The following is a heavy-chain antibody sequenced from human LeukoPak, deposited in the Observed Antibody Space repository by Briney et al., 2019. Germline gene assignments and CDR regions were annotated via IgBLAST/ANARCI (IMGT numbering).Heavy chain of an antibody. V-gene: IGHV4-39*01. CDR2: IYYSGTT. J-gene: IGHJ4*02. D-gene: IGHD6-19*01. Sequence: SETLSLTCTVSGGSISTTSYFWAWIRQPPGKGLEWIGSIYYSGTTYYNPSLKSRVTISVDTSKNQFSLKLSSVTAADTAVYYCARPRSVAMAGGFDYWGQGTLVTVSS. CDR3: ARPRSVAMAGGFDY. CDR1: GGSISTTSYF.